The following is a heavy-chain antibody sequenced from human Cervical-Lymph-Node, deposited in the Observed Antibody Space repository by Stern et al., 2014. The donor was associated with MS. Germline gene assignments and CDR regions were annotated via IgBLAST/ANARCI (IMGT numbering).Heavy chain of an antibody. V-gene: IGHV1-46*01. J-gene: IGHJ4*02. CDR3: TKIATPLAMAGHFDY. D-gene: IGHD6-19*01. CDR1: GNTFTSHY. Sequence: VQLGESGAEVKRPGASVKVSCKASGNTFTSHYLHWVRQAPGQGLAWMGIVNPTTGSATYAQKSQGRVTMTRDTSTSTFYMELSSLRSEDTAVYYCTKIATPLAMAGHFDYWGQGTLVTVSS. CDR2: VNPTTGSA.